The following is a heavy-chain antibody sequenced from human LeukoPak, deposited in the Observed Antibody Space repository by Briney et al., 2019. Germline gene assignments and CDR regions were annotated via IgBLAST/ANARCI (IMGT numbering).Heavy chain of an antibody. Sequence: ASVKVSCKPSGYTFTSYYIHWLRQAPGQRFEWMGWSDPKSGATKYEHFQGRVTMTRDTSISTAYLELSRLRSDDAAVYYCARDRPYCSSTSCYGWGSFSPYYMDVWGKGTTVTISS. CDR1: GYTFTSYY. D-gene: IGHD2-2*01. J-gene: IGHJ6*03. CDR2: SDPKSGAT. V-gene: IGHV1-2*02. CDR3: ARDRPYCSSTSCYGWGSFSPYYMDV.